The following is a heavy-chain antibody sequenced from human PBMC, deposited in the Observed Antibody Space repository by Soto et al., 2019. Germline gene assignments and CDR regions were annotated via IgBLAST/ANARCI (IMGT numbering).Heavy chain of an antibody. CDR3: ATSYGSGYRAFDY. Sequence: SVKVSCKASGYTFTSYGISWVRQAPGLGLEWMGRVNPILSMSNYAQKFQGRVTMTADKSTSTAYMELRSLRSEDTAFYYCATSYGSGYRAFDYWGQGALVT. J-gene: IGHJ4*02. D-gene: IGHD3-10*01. CDR2: VNPILSMS. V-gene: IGHV1-69*04. CDR1: GYTFTSYG.